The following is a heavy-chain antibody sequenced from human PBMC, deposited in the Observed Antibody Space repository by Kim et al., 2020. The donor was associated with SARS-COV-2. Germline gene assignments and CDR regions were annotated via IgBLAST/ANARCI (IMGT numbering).Heavy chain of an antibody. CDR2: ISSSSSYI. CDR3: ARVRERFLEWLLPDENYGMDV. Sequence: GGSLRLSCAASGFTFSSYSMNWVRQAPGKGLEWVSSISSSSSYIYYADSVKGRFTISRDNAKNSLYLQMNSLRAEDTAVYYCARVRERFLEWLLPDENYGMDVWGQGTTVTVSS. CDR1: GFTFSSYS. V-gene: IGHV3-21*01. J-gene: IGHJ6*02. D-gene: IGHD3-3*01.